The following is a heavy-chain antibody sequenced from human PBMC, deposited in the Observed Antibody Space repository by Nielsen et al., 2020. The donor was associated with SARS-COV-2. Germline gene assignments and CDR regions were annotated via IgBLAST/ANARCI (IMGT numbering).Heavy chain of an antibody. CDR1: GFTFSSYS. CDR2: ISSSSSYI. V-gene: IGHV3-21*01. D-gene: IGHD2-2*01. CDR3: ARGRSYCSSTSCLSYYYYYYMDV. Sequence: GGSLRLSCAASGFTFSSYSMNWVRQAPGKGLEWVSSISSSSSYIYYADSVKGRFTISRDNAKNSLYLQMNSLRAEDTAVYYCARGRSYCSSTSCLSYYYYYYMDVWGKGTTVTVSS. J-gene: IGHJ6*03.